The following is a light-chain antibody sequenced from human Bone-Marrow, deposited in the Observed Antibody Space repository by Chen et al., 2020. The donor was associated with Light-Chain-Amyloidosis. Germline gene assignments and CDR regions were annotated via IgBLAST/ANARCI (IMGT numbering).Light chain of an antibody. CDR1: RSDVGGDNH. J-gene: IGLJ1*01. CDR3: SSYTITNTLV. CDR2: EVT. Sequence: QSALTQPASVSGSPGQSITISCTGTRSDVGGDNHVSWYQQHPDKAPKLMMYEVTNRPSWVPDRFSGSQSDNTASLTISGLQTEDEADYFCSSYTITNTLVFGSGTRVTVL. V-gene: IGLV2-14*01.